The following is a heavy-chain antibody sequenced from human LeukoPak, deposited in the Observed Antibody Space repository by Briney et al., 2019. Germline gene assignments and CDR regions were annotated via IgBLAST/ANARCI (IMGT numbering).Heavy chain of an antibody. V-gene: IGHV4-59*13. CDR1: GRPHSWFL. CDR3: ARGSRELYYFDY. D-gene: IGHD1-7*01. Sequence: EALSLTCTVSGRPHSWFLWGLVPAAPGEGPGLIGYIYYSGSTKYNPSLKSRVTISVDASKTQFSLKLNSVTAADTAVYYCARGSRELYYFDYWGQGTLVTVSS. J-gene: IGHJ4*02. CDR2: IYYSGST.